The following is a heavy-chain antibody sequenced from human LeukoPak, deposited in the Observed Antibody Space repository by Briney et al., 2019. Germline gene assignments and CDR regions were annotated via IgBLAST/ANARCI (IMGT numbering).Heavy chain of an antibody. CDR1: GGSVTSTNW. V-gene: IGHV4-4*02. D-gene: IGHD3-3*01. J-gene: IGHJ4*02. CDR3: AREGGFYRPLDY. Sequence: SETLSLTCGVSGGSVTSTNWWTWVRQPPGKGLEWIGEVHLDGRTNYNPSLKSRLTMSVHLSENPVSLNLTPVTTPGTAVYYCAREGGFYRPLDYSGQGTLVTVSS. CDR2: VHLDGRT.